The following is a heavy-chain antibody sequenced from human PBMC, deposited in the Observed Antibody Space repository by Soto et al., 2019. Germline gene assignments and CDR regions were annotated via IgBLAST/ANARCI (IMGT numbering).Heavy chain of an antibody. CDR2: ISAYNGNT. V-gene: IGHV1-18*01. CDR1: GYTFTSYG. CDR3: ARGGYYDSSGSRNYHYYGMDA. Sequence: ASVKVSCKASGYTFTSYGISWVRQAPGQGLEWMGWISAYNGNTNYAQKLQGRVTMTTDTSTSTAYMELRSLRSDDTAVYYCARGGYYDSSGSRNYHYYGMDAWGQGTTVTVSS. J-gene: IGHJ6*02. D-gene: IGHD3-22*01.